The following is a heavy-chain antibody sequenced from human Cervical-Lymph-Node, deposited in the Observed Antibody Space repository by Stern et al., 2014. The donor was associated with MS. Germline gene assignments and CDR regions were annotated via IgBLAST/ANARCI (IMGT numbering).Heavy chain of an antibody. V-gene: IGHV4-4*02. CDR2: IYHSGST. J-gene: IGHJ4*02. CDR3: ARNGGNYAFDY. D-gene: IGHD4-23*01. Sequence: QLQLQESGPGLVKPSGTLSLTCAVSGGSISSGYWWSWVRQPPGKGLEWIGEIYHSGSTNYNPDLKSRVTISVDTSKNHFSLKMNSVNAADTAVYYCARNGGNYAFDYWGQGTLVAVSS. CDR1: GGSISSGYW.